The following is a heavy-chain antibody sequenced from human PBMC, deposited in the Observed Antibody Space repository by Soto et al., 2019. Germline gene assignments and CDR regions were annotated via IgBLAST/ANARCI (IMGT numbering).Heavy chain of an antibody. V-gene: IGHV3-7*04. D-gene: IGHD3-9*01. CDR2: IKQDGSEK. CDR1: GFTFSSYW. CDR3: ARVLRYFDWFRDYYYYYMDV. Sequence: GGSLRLSCAASGFTFSSYWMSWVRQAPGKGLEWVANIKQDGSEKYYVDSVKGRFTISRDNAKNSLYLQMNSLRAEDTAVYYCARVLRYFDWFRDYYYYYMDVWGKGTTVTVSS. J-gene: IGHJ6*03.